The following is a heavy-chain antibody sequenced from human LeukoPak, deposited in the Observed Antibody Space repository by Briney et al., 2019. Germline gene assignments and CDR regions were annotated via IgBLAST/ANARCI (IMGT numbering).Heavy chain of an antibody. J-gene: IGHJ3*02. CDR2: IYYSGTT. CDR1: VGSISSSSYH. V-gene: IGHV4-39*01. D-gene: IGHD5-24*01. Sequence: SETLSLTCTVSVGSISSSSYHWGWIRQPPGKGLEWIASIYYSGTTYYNPSLKSRVTISVDTSKNQFSLKLSSVTAADTAVCYCARQFKRLRWLHRATDAFDIWGQGTMVTVSS. CDR3: ARQFKRLRWLHRATDAFDI.